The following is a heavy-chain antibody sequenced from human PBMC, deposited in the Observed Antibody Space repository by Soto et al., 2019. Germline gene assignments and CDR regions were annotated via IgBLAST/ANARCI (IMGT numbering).Heavy chain of an antibody. J-gene: IGHJ6*02. CDR2: IYPADSDT. Sequence: PGESLKIACKGSGYSFTSYWIGWVRQMPGKGLEWMGIIYPADSDTRYSPSFQGQVTISADKSISTAYLQWSSLKASDTAMYYCARGSSPAVGFMDVWGQGTTVTVSS. CDR1: GYSFTSYW. CDR3: ARGSSPAVGFMDV. D-gene: IGHD1-26*01. V-gene: IGHV5-51*01.